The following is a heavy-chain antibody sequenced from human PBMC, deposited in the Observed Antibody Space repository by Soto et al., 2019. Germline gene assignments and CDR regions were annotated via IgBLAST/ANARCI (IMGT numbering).Heavy chain of an antibody. D-gene: IGHD3-3*01. CDR1: GGSISSYY. V-gene: IGHV4-59*08. Sequence: SETLSLTCTVSGGSISSYYWSWIRQPPGKGLEWIGYIYYSGSTNYNPSLKSRVTISVDTSKNQFSLKLSSVTAADTAEYYCASSDLFTIFGVVTPGHFDYWGQGTLVTVSS. CDR3: ASSDLFTIFGVVTPGHFDY. J-gene: IGHJ4*02. CDR2: IYYSGST.